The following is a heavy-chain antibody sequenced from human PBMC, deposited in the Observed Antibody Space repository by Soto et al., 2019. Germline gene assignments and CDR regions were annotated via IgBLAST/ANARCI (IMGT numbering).Heavy chain of an antibody. D-gene: IGHD1-26*01. CDR2: IDPRSGGA. J-gene: IGHJ4*02. CDR3: ARDDYGIYPY. CDR1: GYAITAYY. V-gene: IGHV1-2*02. Sequence: QVPLVQSGTEVKKPGASVKVSCKASGYAITAYYIHWVRQAPGQGLEWMGWIDPRSGGAIYAQKFQDRVTMTRDTSISTVYMDLSGLRSDDTALYYCARDDYGIYPYWGQGTLVTVSS.